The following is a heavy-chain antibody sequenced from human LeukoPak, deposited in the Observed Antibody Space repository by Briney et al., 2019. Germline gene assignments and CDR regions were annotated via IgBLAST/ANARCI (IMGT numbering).Heavy chain of an antibody. Sequence: GGSLRLSCAASGFTFSSSAMNWVRQAPGKGLEWVLAISGSGGSSYYADSVKGRFTISRDNSKNTLYLQMNSLRAEDTAVYYCARDTPSPRIAALPDYWGQGTLVTVSS. D-gene: IGHD6-6*01. CDR2: ISGSGGSS. CDR3: ARDTPSPRIAALPDY. V-gene: IGHV3-23*01. J-gene: IGHJ4*02. CDR1: GFTFSSSA.